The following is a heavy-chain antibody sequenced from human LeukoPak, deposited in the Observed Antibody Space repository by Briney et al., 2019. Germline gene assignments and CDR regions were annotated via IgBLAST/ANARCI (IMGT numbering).Heavy chain of an antibody. CDR3: ARTPVAHDYGAPLLIDY. V-gene: IGHV1-46*01. Sequence: GASVKVSCKASGYTFTSYYMHWVRQAPGQGLEWMGIINPSGGSTSYAQKFQGRVTMTRDTSTSTVYMELSSLRSEDTAVYYCARTPVAHDYGAPLLIDYWGQGTLVTVSS. CDR1: GYTFTSYY. J-gene: IGHJ4*02. CDR2: INPSGGST. D-gene: IGHD4-17*01.